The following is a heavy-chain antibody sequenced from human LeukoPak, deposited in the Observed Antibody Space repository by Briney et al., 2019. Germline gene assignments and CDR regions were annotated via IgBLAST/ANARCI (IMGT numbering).Heavy chain of an antibody. J-gene: IGHJ3*02. CDR3: ASSGGDCYSCRDAFDI. CDR2: IIPIFGTA. V-gene: IGHV1-69*13. CDR1: GGTFSSYA. D-gene: IGHD2-21*02. Sequence: GASVKVSCKASGGTFSSYAISWVRQAPGQGLEWMGGIIPIFGTANYAQKFQGRVTITADESTSTAYMELSSLRSEDTAVYYCASSGGDCYSCRDAFDIWGQGTMVTVSS.